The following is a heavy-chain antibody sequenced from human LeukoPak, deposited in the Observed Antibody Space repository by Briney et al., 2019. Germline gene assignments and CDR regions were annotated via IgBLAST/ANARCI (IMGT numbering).Heavy chain of an antibody. V-gene: IGHV1-69*04. CDR3: AKGATVGKEALDI. J-gene: IGHJ3*02. Sequence: ASVKVSCKASGGIFSNHAVTWVRQAPGQGLQWMGRIIPMIGTAKYAQKFQGRVTFTADTSTNTAYMELSSLTSEDTALYFCAKGATVGKEALDIWGQGSLVTVSS. D-gene: IGHD1-14*01. CDR1: GGIFSNHA. CDR2: IIPMIGTA.